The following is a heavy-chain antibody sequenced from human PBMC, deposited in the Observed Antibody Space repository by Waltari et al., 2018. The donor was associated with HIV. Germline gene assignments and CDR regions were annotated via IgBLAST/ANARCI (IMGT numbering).Heavy chain of an antibody. CDR3: ARERGGSYDYSLDV. Sequence: QVHLVQSGAEVKKPGSSVRVSCKASGGTFTTNTITWLRQAPGQGLEWMESVVPIYGTPNSAQKCKGRRTITAESSMTKADTESTSITAEDTAAYYRARERGGSYDYSLDVWGQGTTVIVSS. D-gene: IGHD3-10*01. CDR1: GGTFTTNT. J-gene: IGHJ6*02. V-gene: IGHV1-69*15. CDR2: VVPIYGTP.